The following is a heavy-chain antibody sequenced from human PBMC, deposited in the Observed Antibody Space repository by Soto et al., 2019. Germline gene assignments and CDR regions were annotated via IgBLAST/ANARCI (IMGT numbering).Heavy chain of an antibody. CDR3: ARDLTRGYYDILTGYYTRDY. J-gene: IGHJ4*02. Sequence: ESGGGLVQPGGSLRLSCAASGFTFSSYSMNWVRQAPGKGLEWVSYISSSSSTIYYADSVKGRFTISRDNAKNSLYLQMNSLRDEDTAVYYCARDLTRGYYDILTGYYTRDYWGQGTLVTVSS. CDR2: ISSSSSTI. V-gene: IGHV3-48*02. D-gene: IGHD3-9*01. CDR1: GFTFSSYS.